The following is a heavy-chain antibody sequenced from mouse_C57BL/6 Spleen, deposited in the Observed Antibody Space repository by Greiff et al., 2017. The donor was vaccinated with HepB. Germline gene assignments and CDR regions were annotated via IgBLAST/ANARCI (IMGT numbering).Heavy chain of an antibody. CDR2: IYPGDGDT. CDR3: ARDSNYVYYYAMDY. CDR1: GYAFSSSW. V-gene: IGHV1-82*01. D-gene: IGHD2-5*01. J-gene: IGHJ4*01. Sequence: VQLVESGPELVKPGASVKISCKASGYAFSSSWMNWVKQRPGKGLEWIGRIYPGDGDTNYNGKFKGKATLTADKSSSTAYMQLSSLTSEDSAVYFCARDSNYVYYYAMDYWGQGTSVTVSS.